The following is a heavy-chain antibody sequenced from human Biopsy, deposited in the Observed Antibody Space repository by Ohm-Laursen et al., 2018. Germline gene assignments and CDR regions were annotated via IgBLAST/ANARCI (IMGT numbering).Heavy chain of an antibody. CDR3: GNEVYGRDY. V-gene: IGHV4-34*08. D-gene: IGHD4-17*01. Sequence: GTLSLTCVVFGRTFSDYRWTWIRQPPGKGLEWIGQINKSGSTNYNPSLKSQVNISAEASKYKFSLRLTSVTAAYTAVYFCGNEVYGRDYWGLGARVTVSS. CDR1: GRTFSDYR. CDR2: INKSGST. J-gene: IGHJ4*02.